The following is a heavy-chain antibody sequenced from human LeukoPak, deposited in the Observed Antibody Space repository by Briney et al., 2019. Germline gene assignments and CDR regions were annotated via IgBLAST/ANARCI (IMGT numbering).Heavy chain of an antibody. Sequence: SETLSLTCAVYGGSFSGYYWSWIRQPPGKGLEWIGEINHSGSTNYNPSLKSRVTISVDTSKNQFSLKLSSVTAADTAVYYCARGPSIVVVPAAYFDYWGQGTLVTVSS. D-gene: IGHD2-2*01. CDR1: GGSFSGYY. CDR2: INHSGST. CDR3: ARGPSIVVVPAAYFDY. V-gene: IGHV4-34*01. J-gene: IGHJ4*02.